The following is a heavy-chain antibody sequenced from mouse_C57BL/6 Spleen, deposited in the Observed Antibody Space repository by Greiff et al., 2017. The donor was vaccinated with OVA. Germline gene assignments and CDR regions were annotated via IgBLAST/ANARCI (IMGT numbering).Heavy chain of an antibody. CDR3: ARSGDYWFAY. J-gene: IGHJ3*01. D-gene: IGHD2-4*01. Sequence: QVQLQQPGAELVRPGSSVKLSCKASGYTFTSYWMDWVKQRPGQGLEWIGNIYPSDSETHYNQKFKDKATLTVDKSSSTAYMQLSSLTAEDSAVYYCARSGDYWFAYWGQGTLVTVSA. CDR1: GYTFTSYW. V-gene: IGHV1-61*01. CDR2: IYPSDSET.